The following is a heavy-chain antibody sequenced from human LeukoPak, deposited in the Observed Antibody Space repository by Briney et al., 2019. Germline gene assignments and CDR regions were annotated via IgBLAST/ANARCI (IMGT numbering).Heavy chain of an antibody. D-gene: IGHD2-15*01. CDR3: ARGGCSGGSCYLLDY. V-gene: IGHV4-59*01. J-gene: IGHJ4*02. Sequence: SETLSLTCTVSGGSISSYYWSWIRQPPGEGLEWIGYIYYSGSTNYNPSLKSRVTISVDTSKNQFSLKLSSVTAADTAVYYCARGGCSGGSCYLLDYWGQGTLVTVSS. CDR2: IYYSGST. CDR1: GGSISSYY.